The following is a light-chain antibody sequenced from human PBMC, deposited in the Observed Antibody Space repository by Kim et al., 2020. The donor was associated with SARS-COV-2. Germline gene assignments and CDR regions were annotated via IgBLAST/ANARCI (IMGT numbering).Light chain of an antibody. CDR1: STDMGGYDY. J-gene: IGLJ1*01. Sequence: GHSVTISSTGTSTDMGGYDYVSWYQQHPGKAPKLMFYEVSKRPSGVPDRFSGSKSGNTASLTVSGLQAEDEADYYCSSYAGSNNYVFGPGTKVTVL. V-gene: IGLV2-8*01. CDR2: EVS. CDR3: SSYAGSNNYV.